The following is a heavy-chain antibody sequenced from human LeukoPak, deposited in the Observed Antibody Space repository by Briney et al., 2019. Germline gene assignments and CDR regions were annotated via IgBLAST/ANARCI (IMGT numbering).Heavy chain of an antibody. Sequence: GGSLRLSCSASAFTFSVYWMTWVRQAPGKGLEWVATIKEDGSDKYYVDSVRGRFTISRDNAENSLYLQMNSLTAKDTALYYCVRDGIRDIPGIITIRYDYWGQGTLVTVSS. V-gene: IGHV3-7*05. J-gene: IGHJ4*02. CDR2: IKEDGSDK. CDR3: VRDGIRDIPGIITIRYDY. D-gene: IGHD3-10*01. CDR1: AFTFSVYW.